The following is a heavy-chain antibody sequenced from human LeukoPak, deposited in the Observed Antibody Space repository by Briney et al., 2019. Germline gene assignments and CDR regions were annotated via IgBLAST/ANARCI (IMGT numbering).Heavy chain of an antibody. CDR3: ARDYYDSSGYSTDAFDI. J-gene: IGHJ3*02. CDR1: GFTFSDYY. Sequence: GGSLRLSCAASGFTFSDYYMSWIRQAPGKGLEWVSYISSSGSTKYYADSVKGRFTISRDNSKNTLYLQMNSLRAEDTAVYYCARDYYDSSGYSTDAFDIWGQGTMDTVSS. CDR2: ISSSGSTK. V-gene: IGHV3-11*04. D-gene: IGHD3-22*01.